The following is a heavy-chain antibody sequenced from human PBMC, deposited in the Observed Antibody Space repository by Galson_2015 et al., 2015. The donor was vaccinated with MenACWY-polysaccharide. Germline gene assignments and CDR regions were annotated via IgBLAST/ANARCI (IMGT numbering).Heavy chain of an antibody. CDR2: IKQDGSDN. CDR3: ARSFRWRGWFDY. Sequence: SLRLSCAVSGFTFSNYWMSWVRQAPGKGLEWVANIKQDGSDNYYVDSVKGRFTISRDNAKNSLYLQMNSLRAEDTAVYYCARSFRWRGWFDYRDQGPLVTVSS. CDR1: GFTFSNYW. V-gene: IGHV3-7*01. D-gene: IGHD6-19*01. J-gene: IGHJ4*02.